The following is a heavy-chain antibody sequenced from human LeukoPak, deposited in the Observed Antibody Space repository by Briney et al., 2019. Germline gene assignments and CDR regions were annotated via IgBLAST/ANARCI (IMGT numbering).Heavy chain of an antibody. CDR1: GFTFSSYG. V-gene: IGHV3-30*02. D-gene: IGHD3-22*01. CDR3: AKDPYYDSSGPGAVDY. Sequence: GGSLRLSCAASGFTFSSYGMHWVRQAPGKGLEWVAFIRYDGSNKDYADSVKGRFTISRDNSKNTLYLQMNSLRAEDTAVYYCAKDPYYDSSGPGAVDYWGQGTLVIVSS. J-gene: IGHJ4*02. CDR2: IRYDGSNK.